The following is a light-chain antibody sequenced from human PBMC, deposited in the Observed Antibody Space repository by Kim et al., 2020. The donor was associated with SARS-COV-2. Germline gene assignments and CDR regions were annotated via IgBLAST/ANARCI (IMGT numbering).Light chain of an antibody. CDR2: EVS. CDR1: SSDVGSNNL. Sequence: QSALTQPASVSGSPGQTISISCTGSSSDVGSNNLVSWYQQHPGKTPKLMIYEVSRRPAGLSSSFSGTKSGNTAPLTISGLHAEDEADYCSSSYAGSSTYVFGTGTKVTVL. V-gene: IGLV2-23*02. CDR3: SSYAGSSTYV. J-gene: IGLJ1*01.